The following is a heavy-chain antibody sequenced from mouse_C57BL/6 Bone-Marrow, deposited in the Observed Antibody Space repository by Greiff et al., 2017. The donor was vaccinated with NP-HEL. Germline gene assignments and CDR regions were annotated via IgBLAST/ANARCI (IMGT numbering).Heavy chain of an antibody. V-gene: IGHV7-1*01. CDR3: ARENWDCYVDF. Sequence: EVMLVESGGGLVQPGRSLRLSCATSGFTFSGFYMAWVRQAPGKGLEWIASSRNKANDYTTEYSVSVKGRFIVSRDSSRSILYLQMSTLRAEDTAMYYCARENWDCYVDFGGTGTTVTVSS. J-gene: IGHJ1*03. CDR1: GFTFSGFY. CDR2: SRNKANDYTT. D-gene: IGHD4-1*01.